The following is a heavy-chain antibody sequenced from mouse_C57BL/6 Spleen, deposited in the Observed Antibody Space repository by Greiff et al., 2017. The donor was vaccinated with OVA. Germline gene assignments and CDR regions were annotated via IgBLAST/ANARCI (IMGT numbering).Heavy chain of an antibody. V-gene: IGHV1-81*01. D-gene: IGHD1-1*01. CDR3: ARSQITTDGAMDY. CDR2: IYPRSGNT. CDR1: GYTFTSYG. Sequence: QVQLQQSGAELARPGASVKLSCKASGYTFTSYGISWVKQRTGQGLEWIGEIYPRSGNTYYNEKFKGKATLTADKYSSTAYMELRSLTSEYAAVYFCARSQITTDGAMDYWGQGTSVTVSS. J-gene: IGHJ4*01.